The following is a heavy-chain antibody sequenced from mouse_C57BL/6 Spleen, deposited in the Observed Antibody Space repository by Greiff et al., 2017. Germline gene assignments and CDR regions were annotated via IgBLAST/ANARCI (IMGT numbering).Heavy chain of an antibody. V-gene: IGHV1-52*01. CDR1: GYTFTSYW. D-gene: IGHD1-1*01. CDR2: IDPSDSET. J-gene: IGHJ4*01. Sequence: QVQLQQPGAELVRPGSSVKLSCKASGYTFTSYWMHWVKQRPIQGLEWIGNIDPSDSETHYNQKFKDKATLTVDKSSSTAYMQLSSLTSEDSAVSYCARGYYGSSYYAMDYWGQGTSVTVSS. CDR3: ARGYYGSSYYAMDY.